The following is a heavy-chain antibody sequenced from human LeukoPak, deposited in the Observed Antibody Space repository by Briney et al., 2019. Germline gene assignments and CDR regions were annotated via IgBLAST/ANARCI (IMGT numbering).Heavy chain of an antibody. V-gene: IGHV4-30-2*01. CDR1: GGSISSGGYS. CDR2: IYHSGSS. Sequence: PSETLSLTCAVSGGSISSGGYSWSWIRQPPGKGLEWIGYIYHSGSSYYNPSLKSRVTISVDRSKNQFSLKLSSVTAADTAVYYCARGALPLCCWGQGTLVTVSS. J-gene: IGHJ4*02. D-gene: IGHD3-16*01. CDR3: ARGALPLCC.